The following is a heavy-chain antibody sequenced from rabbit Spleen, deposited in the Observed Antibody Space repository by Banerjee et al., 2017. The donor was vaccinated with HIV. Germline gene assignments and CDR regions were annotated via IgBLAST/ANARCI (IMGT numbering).Heavy chain of an antibody. J-gene: IGHJ6*01. CDR3: ARGSDGFGK. Sequence: HLKESGGGLVQPGGSLKLSCTASGFTLSSYYMNWVRQAPGKGLEWIGYIDPVFGITYYANWVNDRFSISRENAQNTVFLQMTSLTAADTATYFCARGSDGFGKWGPGTLVTVS. V-gene: IGHV1S7*01. CDR1: GFTLSSYY. D-gene: IGHD6-1*01. CDR2: IDPVFGIT.